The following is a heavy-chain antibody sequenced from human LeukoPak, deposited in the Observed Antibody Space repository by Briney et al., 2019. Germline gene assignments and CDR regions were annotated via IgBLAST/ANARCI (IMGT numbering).Heavy chain of an antibody. Sequence: SETLSLTRTVSGGSISSYYWSWIRQSPGRGLEWIGYISDSGSTNYNPSLKSRVTISVDTSKNQFSLMLSSVTAADTAVYYCGRGYDSSVYSPSTYWGQEPLVPFSS. CDR3: GRGYDSSVYSPSTY. CDR2: ISDSGST. J-gene: IGHJ4*02. CDR1: GGSISSYY. V-gene: IGHV4-59*01. D-gene: IGHD3-22*01.